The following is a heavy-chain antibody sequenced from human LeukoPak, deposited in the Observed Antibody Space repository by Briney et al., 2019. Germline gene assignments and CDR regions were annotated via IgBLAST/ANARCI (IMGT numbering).Heavy chain of an antibody. CDR1: GGSISSSSYY. Sequence: PSETLSLTCTVSGGSISSSSYYWGWIRQPPGKGLEWIGSIYYSGSTYYNPSLKSRVTISVDTSKNQFSLKLSSVTAADTAVYYCARPPPYYCDSSGYPIGGAFDIWGQGTMVTVSS. V-gene: IGHV4-39*01. J-gene: IGHJ3*02. D-gene: IGHD3-22*01. CDR2: IYYSGST. CDR3: ARPPPYYCDSSGYPIGGAFDI.